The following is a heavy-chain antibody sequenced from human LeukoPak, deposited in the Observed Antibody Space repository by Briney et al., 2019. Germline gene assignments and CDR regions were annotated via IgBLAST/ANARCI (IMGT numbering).Heavy chain of an antibody. Sequence: GRSLRLSCAASGFTFNTYDMHWVRQAPGKGLEWVALISYDGSIKYYADSVKGRFTISRDNSKNTLYLQMNSLRGEGTAVYYCAKDALRGGTYYYFDYWGQGTLVTVSS. D-gene: IGHD2-15*01. J-gene: IGHJ4*02. V-gene: IGHV3-30*18. CDR3: AKDALRGGTYYYFDY. CDR1: GFTFNTYD. CDR2: ISYDGSIK.